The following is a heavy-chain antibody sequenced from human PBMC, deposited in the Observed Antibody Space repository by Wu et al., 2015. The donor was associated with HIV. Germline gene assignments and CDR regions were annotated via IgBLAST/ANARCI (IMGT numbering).Heavy chain of an antibody. J-gene: IGHJ4*02. CDR1: GATFSSYA. CDR2: LIPMYGTG. V-gene: IGHV1-69*13. Sequence: VQLLQSGAEVKNPGSSVRVSCKASGATFSSYALSWVRQAPGQGLEWMGRLIPMYGTGNYAQKFQGRVTITADESTSTAYMDVSGLRSDDTAVYYCAGGGGRTSMDPFDFWGQGTLVTVSS. D-gene: IGHD5-18*01. CDR3: AGGGGRTSMDPFDF.